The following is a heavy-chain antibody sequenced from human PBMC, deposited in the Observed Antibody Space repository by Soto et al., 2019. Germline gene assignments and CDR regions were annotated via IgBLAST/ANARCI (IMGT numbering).Heavy chain of an antibody. Sequence: GGSLRLSCAASGFTFSSDSMNWVRQAPGKGLEWVSYISSSSSTIYYADSVKGRFTISRDNAKNSLYLQMNSLRDEDTAVYYCARAKGGPRFGEFNDAFDIWGQGTMVTVSS. D-gene: IGHD3-10*01. J-gene: IGHJ3*02. V-gene: IGHV3-48*02. CDR3: ARAKGGPRFGEFNDAFDI. CDR2: ISSSSSTI. CDR1: GFTFSSDS.